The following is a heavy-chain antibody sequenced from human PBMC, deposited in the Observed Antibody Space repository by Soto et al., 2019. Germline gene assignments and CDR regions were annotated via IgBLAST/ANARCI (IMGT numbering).Heavy chain of an antibody. CDR2: VSGSGSRT. J-gene: IGHJ4*02. V-gene: IGHV3-23*01. CDR3: AVLTTVTDADY. CDR1: EFRFSSYV. Sequence: EVQLLESGGGLVQPGGSLRLSCAASEFRFSSYVMSWVRQAPGKGLEWVSGVSGSGSRTYYADSVKGRFSISRDNSRNTLYLQMYSLRAEDTAVYYCAVLTTVTDADYWGQGTLVTVPS. D-gene: IGHD4-17*01.